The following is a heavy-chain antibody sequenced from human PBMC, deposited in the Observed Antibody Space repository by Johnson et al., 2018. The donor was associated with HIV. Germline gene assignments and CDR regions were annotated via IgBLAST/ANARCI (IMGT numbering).Heavy chain of an antibody. CDR2: ISNSGSTA. Sequence: VQLVESGGGLVEPGGSLRLSCAASGFTFNDYYMTWIRQAPGKGLEWISYISNSGSTADYADSVKGRFTISRDNTKNTLYLEMKSLRADDTAVYYCVRDDYAFHIWGQGTMVTVSS. D-gene: IGHD2-21*02. CDR1: GFTFNDYY. V-gene: IGHV3-11*04. J-gene: IGHJ3*02. CDR3: VRDDYAFHI.